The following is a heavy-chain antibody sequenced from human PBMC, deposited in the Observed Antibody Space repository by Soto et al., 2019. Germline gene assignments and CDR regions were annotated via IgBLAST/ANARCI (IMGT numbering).Heavy chain of an antibody. CDR2: INSDGSST. CDR1: GFTISSYW. CDR3: ARDSTTYDFWSGYYTEDYYYGMDV. J-gene: IGHJ6*02. V-gene: IGHV3-74*01. Sequence: GGSLRLSCAASGFTISSYWMHWVRQAPGKGLVWVSRINSDGSSTSYADSVKGRFTISRDNAKNTLYLQMNSLRAEDTAVYYCARDSTTYDFWSGYYTEDYYYGMDVWGQGTTVTVSS. D-gene: IGHD3-3*01.